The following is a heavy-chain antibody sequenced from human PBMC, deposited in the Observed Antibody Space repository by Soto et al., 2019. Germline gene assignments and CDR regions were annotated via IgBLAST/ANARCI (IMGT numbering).Heavy chain of an antibody. CDR1: GYTFTDYY. Sequence: ASVKVSCKASGYTFTDYYMHWVRQAPGQGLEWMGWINPNSGGTNYAQKFQDWVTMTRDRSISTAYMELSSLRSDDTAVYYCVKGTEQYYHYVMDVWGQGTTVTVSS. CDR2: INPNSGGT. J-gene: IGHJ6*02. CDR3: VKGTEQYYHYVMDV. V-gene: IGHV1-2*04.